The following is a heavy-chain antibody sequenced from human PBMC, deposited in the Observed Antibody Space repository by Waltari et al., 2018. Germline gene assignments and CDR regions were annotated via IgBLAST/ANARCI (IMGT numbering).Heavy chain of an antibody. D-gene: IGHD3-3*01. J-gene: IGHJ6*03. CDR3: TSLEEVFLYYMNV. CDR1: GFTLSGPA. CDR2: VRSKANGFAI. V-gene: IGHV3-73*02. Sequence: EVQLVESGGGLVQPGGSLKLSCAASGFTLSGPAVHWVRQAAGKGLEWVGRVRSKANGFAIAYAASVEGRFIISRDDSKNTAYLQMNSLKAEDTAVYYCTSLEEVFLYYMNVWGKGTTVTISS.